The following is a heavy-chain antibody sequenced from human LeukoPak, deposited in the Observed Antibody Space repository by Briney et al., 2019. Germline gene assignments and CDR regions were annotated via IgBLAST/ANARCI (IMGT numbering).Heavy chain of an antibody. D-gene: IGHD3-22*01. J-gene: IGHJ5*02. V-gene: IGHV1-69*04. CDR1: GYTFSSYA. CDR3: ARQGSSSGYYYRSNWFDP. CDR2: IIPILGIA. Sequence: GASVKVSCKASGYTFSSYAISWVRQAPGQGLEWMGRIIPILGIANYAQKFQGRVTITADKSTSTAYMELSSLRSEDTAVYYCARQGSSSGYYYRSNWFDPWGQGTLVTVSS.